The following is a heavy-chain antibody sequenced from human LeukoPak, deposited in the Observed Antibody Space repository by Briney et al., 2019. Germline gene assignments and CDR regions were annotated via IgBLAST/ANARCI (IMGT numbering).Heavy chain of an antibody. J-gene: IGHJ4*02. CDR3: AKVGTGNQYGSGDFDL. CDR2: ISSSSTYT. V-gene: IGHV3-21*01. Sequence: GGSLRLSCAASGFTFSSHSMNWARQAPGKGLEWVSAISSSSTYTKYADSVKGRFTISRDNAKTSVYLQMDSLRAEDTAVYYCAKVGTGNQYGSGDFDLWGQGILVTVSS. CDR1: GFTFSSHS. D-gene: IGHD3-10*01.